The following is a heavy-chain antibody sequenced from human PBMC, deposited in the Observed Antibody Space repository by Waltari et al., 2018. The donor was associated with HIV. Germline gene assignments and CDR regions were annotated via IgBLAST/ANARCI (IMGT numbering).Heavy chain of an antibody. CDR3: ARQMTFYDALDI. J-gene: IGHJ3*02. CDR1: GYPFPDYY. V-gene: IGHV1-2*02. CDR2: IYPNSGDT. Sequence: QVQLVQSGAEVRKPGASVKVSCKTSGYPFPDYYIHWVRQAPGQGPEWMGWIYPNSGDTHFAEKFQGRVTLTRDTSIRTAYVEVSNLRSDDTAVYYCARQMTFYDALDIWGQGTMVSVSS.